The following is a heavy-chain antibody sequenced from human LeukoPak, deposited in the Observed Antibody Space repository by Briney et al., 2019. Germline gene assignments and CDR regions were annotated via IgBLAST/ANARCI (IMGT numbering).Heavy chain of an antibody. CDR3: AKWGDYDVLTGYYDPDY. V-gene: IGHV3-23*01. CDR1: GFTFSNHA. D-gene: IGHD3-9*01. J-gene: IGHJ4*02. Sequence: GASLRLSCVASGFTFSNHAMSWVRQAPGKGLEXXXXXXGSGGITYYADSVKGRFTISRDNSKNTLYLQMNSLRAEDTAVYYCAKWGDYDVLTGYYDPDYWGQGTLVTVSS. CDR2: XXGSGGIT.